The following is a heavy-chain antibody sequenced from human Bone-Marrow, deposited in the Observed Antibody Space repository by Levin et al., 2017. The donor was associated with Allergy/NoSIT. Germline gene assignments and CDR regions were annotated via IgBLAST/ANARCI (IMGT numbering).Heavy chain of an antibody. D-gene: IGHD1-26*01. J-gene: IGHJ4*02. Sequence: PGGSLRLSCVASGFSFSSHAMHWVHQAPGMGLEWVAVISYDGTNKYYVDSVKGRFTISRDNSKNTLFVQLNSLRPDDTAVYYCVGEVGPRQLNKWGQGTLVTVSS. CDR2: ISYDGTNK. CDR3: VGEVGPRQLNK. CDR1: GFSFSSHA. V-gene: IGHV3-30*04.